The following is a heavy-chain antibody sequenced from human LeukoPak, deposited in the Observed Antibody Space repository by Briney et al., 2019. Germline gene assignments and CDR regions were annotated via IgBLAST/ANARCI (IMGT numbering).Heavy chain of an antibody. D-gene: IGHD3-10*01. Sequence: ASVKVSCKASGYTFTGYYMHWVRQAPGQGLEWMGWINPNSGGTNYAQKFQGRVTMTRDTFMSTAYMELSRLRSEDTAVYYCARAVMVRGVIQEYLSWFDPWGQGTLVTVSS. CDR1: GYTFTGYY. V-gene: IGHV1-2*02. J-gene: IGHJ5*02. CDR2: INPNSGGT. CDR3: ARAVMVRGVIQEYLSWFDP.